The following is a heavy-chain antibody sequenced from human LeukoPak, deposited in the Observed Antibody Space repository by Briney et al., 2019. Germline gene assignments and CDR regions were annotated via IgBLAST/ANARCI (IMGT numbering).Heavy chain of an antibody. Sequence: GGSLRLSCAASGFTFSSYNMNWVRQAPGKGLEWVSAISGSGGSTYYADSVKGRFTISRDNSKNTLYLQMNSLRAEDTAVYYCAKTRQAGYFDYWGQGTLVTVSS. V-gene: IGHV3-23*01. CDR3: AKTRQAGYFDY. J-gene: IGHJ4*02. CDR1: GFTFSSYN. CDR2: ISGSGGST.